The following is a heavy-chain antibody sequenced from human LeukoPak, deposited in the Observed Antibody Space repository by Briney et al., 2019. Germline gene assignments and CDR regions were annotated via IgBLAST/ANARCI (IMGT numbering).Heavy chain of an antibody. D-gene: IGHD3-22*01. CDR3: ARIKGYYDSSGFSRWIDY. Sequence: ASVKVSCKASGCTFTSYGISWVRQAPGQGLEWMGWISAYNGNTNYAQKLQGRVTMTTDTSTSTAYMELRSLRSDDTAVYYCARIKGYYDSSGFSRWIDYWGQGTLVTVSS. V-gene: IGHV1-18*01. CDR2: ISAYNGNT. J-gene: IGHJ4*02. CDR1: GCTFTSYG.